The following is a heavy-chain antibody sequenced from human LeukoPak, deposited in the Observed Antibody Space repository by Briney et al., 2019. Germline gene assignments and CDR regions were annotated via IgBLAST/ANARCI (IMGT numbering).Heavy chain of an antibody. CDR2: ISGSGGST. CDR3: ARGRITMIVVVITRPSYGMDV. Sequence: GGSLRLSCAASGFTFSSYGMDWVRQAPGKGLEWVSSISGSGGSTYYADSVKGRFTISRDNSKNTLYLQMNSLRAEDTAVYYCARGRITMIVVVITRPSYGMDVWGQGTTVTVSS. V-gene: IGHV3-23*01. D-gene: IGHD3-22*01. CDR1: GFTFSSYG. J-gene: IGHJ6*02.